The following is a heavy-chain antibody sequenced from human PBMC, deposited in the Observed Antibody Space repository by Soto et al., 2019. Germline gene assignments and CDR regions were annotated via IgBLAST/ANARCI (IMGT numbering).Heavy chain of an antibody. CDR1: GGSTSNYY. CDR2: IHYSGST. J-gene: IGHJ6*02. Sequence: SETLSLTCTVSGGSTSNYYWSWIRQPPGKGLEWIGDIHYSGSTNYNPSLNSRVTISVDTSKTQFSLKLTSVTAADTAVYYCVRRSAAAGYYGMDVWGQGTTVTVSS. D-gene: IGHD6-13*01. V-gene: IGHV4-59*08. CDR3: VRRSAAAGYYGMDV.